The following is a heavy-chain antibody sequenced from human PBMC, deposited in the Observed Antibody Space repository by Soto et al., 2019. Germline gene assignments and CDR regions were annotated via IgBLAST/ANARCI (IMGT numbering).Heavy chain of an antibody. CDR2: ISSSGSTI. CDR1: GFTFSDYY. D-gene: IGHD4-17*01. J-gene: IGHJ3*02. V-gene: IGHV3-11*01. CDR3: ARVSRDYATFPFSAFDI. Sequence: GGSLRLSCAASGFTFSDYYMSWIRQAPGKGLEWVSYISSSGSTIYYADSVKGRCTISRDNAKNSLYLQMNSLRAEDTAVYYCARVSRDYATFPFSAFDIWGQGTMVTVS.